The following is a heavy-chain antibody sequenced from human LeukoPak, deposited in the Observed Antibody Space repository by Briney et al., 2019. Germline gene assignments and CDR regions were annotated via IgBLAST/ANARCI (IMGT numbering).Heavy chain of an antibody. CDR1: GFTFSSYS. Sequence: GGSLRLSCAASGFTFSSYSMNWVRQAPGKWLEWVSSISSSSSYIYYADSVKGRFTISRDNAKNSLYLQMNSLRAEDTAVYYCARDGGYGDYGVKSYYYGMDVWGQGTTVTVSS. CDR3: ARDGGYGDYGVKSYYYGMDV. V-gene: IGHV3-21*01. CDR2: ISSSSSYI. D-gene: IGHD4-17*01. J-gene: IGHJ6*02.